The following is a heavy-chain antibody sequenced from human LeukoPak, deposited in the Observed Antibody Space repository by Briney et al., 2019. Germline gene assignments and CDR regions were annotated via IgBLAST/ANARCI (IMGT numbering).Heavy chain of an antibody. Sequence: ASGDVCGKASGYTVTSYVINWGREAAGHGRKWLGWMNPNVGNTGYAQKFQGRVTITRNPSISTAYMELSSLRSEATAVYYCARGVVGYCSSTSCYAAGWFDPWGQGTLVTVSS. CDR3: ARGVVGYCSSTSCYAAGWFDP. J-gene: IGHJ5*02. CDR2: MNPNVGNT. CDR1: GYTVTSYV. V-gene: IGHV1-8*01. D-gene: IGHD2-2*01.